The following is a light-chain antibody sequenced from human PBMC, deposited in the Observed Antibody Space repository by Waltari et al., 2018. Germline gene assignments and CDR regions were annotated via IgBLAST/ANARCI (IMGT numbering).Light chain of an antibody. J-gene: IGLJ3*02. V-gene: IGLV1-44*01. CDR2: HIN. CDR1: GSRIGSID. Sequence: QSLVTQSPSVSGTPGQRVTISWSASGSRIGSIDLNWYQQFPGTAPKLLIYHINVRHSGGPDRFSGSKSGTSATLTISGLQSEDEADYYCAAWFDSLNGWVFGGGTKVTVL. CDR3: AAWFDSLNGWV.